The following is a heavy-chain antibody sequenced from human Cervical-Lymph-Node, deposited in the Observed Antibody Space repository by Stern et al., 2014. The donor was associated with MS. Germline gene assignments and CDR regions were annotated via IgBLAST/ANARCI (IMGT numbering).Heavy chain of an antibody. CDR3: AKDGYDSDWTFER. CDR1: GFTFNIYV. CDR2: ISVSGGTT. Sequence: EVQLVESGGGVVQPGGSLRLSCAGSGFTFNIYVMSWVRQAPGKGLEWVSSISVSGGTTYYADSVKGRFTISRDNSKNTLYMQMNRLRVEDTAVYYCAKDGYDSDWTFERWGQGTLVTVSS. V-gene: IGHV3-23*04. D-gene: IGHD6-19*01. J-gene: IGHJ4*02.